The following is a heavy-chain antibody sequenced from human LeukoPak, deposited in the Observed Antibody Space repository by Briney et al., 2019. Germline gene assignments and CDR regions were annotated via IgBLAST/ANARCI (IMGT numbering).Heavy chain of an antibody. V-gene: IGHV1-18*01. CDR1: GYTFTSYG. Sequence: ASVKVSCKASGYTFTSYGISWVRQAPGQGLEWMGWISAYNGNTNYAQKLQGRVTMTTDASTSTAYMELRSLRSDDTAVYYCARVDDYGDYVGHWYFDLWGRGTLVTVSS. J-gene: IGHJ2*01. CDR2: ISAYNGNT. CDR3: ARVDDYGDYVGHWYFDL. D-gene: IGHD4-17*01.